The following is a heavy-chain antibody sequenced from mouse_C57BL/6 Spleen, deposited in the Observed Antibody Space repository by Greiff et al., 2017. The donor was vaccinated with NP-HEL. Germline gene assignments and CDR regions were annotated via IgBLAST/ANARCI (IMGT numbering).Heavy chain of an antibody. CDR2: IDPSDSYT. V-gene: IGHV1-69*01. Sequence: VKLQQPGAELVMPGASVKLSCKASGYTFTSYWMHWVKQRPGQGLEWIGEIDPSDSYTNYNQKFKGKSTLTVDKSSSTAYMQLSSLTSEDSAVYYCARLRDYDVEYYYAMDYWGQGTSVTVSS. J-gene: IGHJ4*01. CDR3: ARLRDYDVEYYYAMDY. D-gene: IGHD2-4*01. CDR1: GYTFTSYW.